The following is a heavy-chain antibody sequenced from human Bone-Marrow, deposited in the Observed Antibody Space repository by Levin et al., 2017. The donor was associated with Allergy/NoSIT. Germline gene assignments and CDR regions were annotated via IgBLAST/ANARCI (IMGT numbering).Heavy chain of an antibody. CDR1: GFTFSSYA. D-gene: IGHD5-24*01. V-gene: IGHV3-30-3*01. Sequence: SCAASGFTFSSYALHWVRQAPGKGLEWVAVISYDGSNKYYADSVKGRFTISRDNSKNTLYLQMNSLRAEDTAVYYCARDARKSGYNYDYFDYWGQGTLVTVSS. J-gene: IGHJ4*02. CDR3: ARDARKSGYNYDYFDY. CDR2: ISYDGSNK.